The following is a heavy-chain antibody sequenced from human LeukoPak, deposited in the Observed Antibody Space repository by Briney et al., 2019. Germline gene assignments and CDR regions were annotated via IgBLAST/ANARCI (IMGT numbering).Heavy chain of an antibody. CDR2: ISAYNGNT. J-gene: IGHJ3*02. Sequence: ASVKVSCKASGYTFTSYGTSWVRQAPGQGLEWMGWISAYNGNTNYAQKLQGRVTMTTDTSTSTAYMELRSLRSDDTAVYYCAVYSESYNDAFDIWGQGTMVTVSS. CDR3: AVYSESYNDAFDI. CDR1: GYTFTSYG. V-gene: IGHV1-18*01. D-gene: IGHD1-26*01.